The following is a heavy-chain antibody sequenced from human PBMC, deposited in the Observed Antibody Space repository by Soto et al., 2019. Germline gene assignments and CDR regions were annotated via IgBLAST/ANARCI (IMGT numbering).Heavy chain of an antibody. D-gene: IGHD3-3*01. CDR2: ISYDGSNK. Sequence: VGSLSLSCAASGFTFSSYGMHWVRQAPGKGLEWVAVISYDGSNKYYADSVKGRFTISRDNSKNTLYLQMNSLRAEDTAVYYCAKDQTYYDFWSGYYPPYGMDVWGQGTTVTVSS. V-gene: IGHV3-30*18. CDR1: GFTFSSYG. J-gene: IGHJ6*02. CDR3: AKDQTYYDFWSGYYPPYGMDV.